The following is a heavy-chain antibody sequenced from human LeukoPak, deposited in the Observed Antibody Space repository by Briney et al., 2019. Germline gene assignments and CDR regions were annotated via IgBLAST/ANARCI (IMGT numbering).Heavy chain of an antibody. CDR2: IYPSGGT. J-gene: IGHJ6*02. CDR3: ARDQLGRGYYYGMDV. D-gene: IGHD7-27*01. Sequence: PSETLSLTCAVSGGSISSGGNTWSWIRQPPGEGLEWIGYIYPSGGTYSNPSLKSRVTISIDRSKNQFSLRLNSVTAADTAIYYCARDQLGRGYYYGMDVWGQGTTVTVSS. CDR1: GGSISSGGNT. V-gene: IGHV4-30-2*01.